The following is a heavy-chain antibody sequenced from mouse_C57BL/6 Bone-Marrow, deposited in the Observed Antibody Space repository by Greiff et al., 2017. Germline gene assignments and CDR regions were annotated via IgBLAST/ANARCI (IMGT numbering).Heavy chain of an antibody. CDR3: ARPGWAWFAY. J-gene: IGHJ3*01. V-gene: IGHV5-17*01. Sequence: EVHLVESGGGLVKPGGSLKLSCAASGFTFSDYGMHWVRQAPEKGLEWVAYISSGSSTNYYADTVKGRFTISRDNAKNTLFLQMNSLRSEDTAMYYCARPGWAWFAYWGQGTLVTVSA. D-gene: IGHD3-1*01. CDR1: GFTFSDYG. CDR2: ISSGSSTN.